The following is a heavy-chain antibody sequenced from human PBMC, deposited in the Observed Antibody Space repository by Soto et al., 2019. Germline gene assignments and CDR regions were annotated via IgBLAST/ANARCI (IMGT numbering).Heavy chain of an antibody. V-gene: IGHV3-74*01. CDR2: IQSDGSSP. CDR1: GFTFNYYW. D-gene: IGHD2-21*02. J-gene: IGHJ4*02. Sequence: EVQLVESGGGLVQPGGSLRLSCVASGFTFNYYWMHWVRQAPGKGLVWVSRIQSDGSSPDYVDSVKGRFTISRDNAKNTLYLQMNKLRAEDTSVYYCARGGDPDYWGQGTLVTVSS. CDR3: ARGGDPDY.